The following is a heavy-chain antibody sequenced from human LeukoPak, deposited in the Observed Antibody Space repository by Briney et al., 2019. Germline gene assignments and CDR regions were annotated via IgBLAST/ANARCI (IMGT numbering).Heavy chain of an antibody. CDR3: ASGTDYGDSHLTN. D-gene: IGHD4-17*01. CDR1: GYTLTELS. CDR2: INPYSGGT. Sequence: ASVKVSCEVSGYTLTELSMHWVRQAPGKGLEWMGWINPYSGGTNYAQKFQGRVTMTRDTSINTAYMELSRLRSDDTVVYSCASGTDYGDSHLTNWGQGTLVTVSS. V-gene: IGHV1-2*02. J-gene: IGHJ4*02.